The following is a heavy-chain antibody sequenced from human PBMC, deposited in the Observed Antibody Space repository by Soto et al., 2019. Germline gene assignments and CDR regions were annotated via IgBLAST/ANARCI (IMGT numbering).Heavy chain of an antibody. CDR2: MEPSDSYT. D-gene: IGHD2-15*01. Sequence: GESLKISCKGSGYSFTSYWISWVRQMPGKGLEWMGRMEPSDSYTNYSPSFQGHVTISAVKSISTAYLKWSSLKASDTAMYYCARHYSGGSNLHYHYGMDVCGQRSTVAVAS. J-gene: IGHJ6*01. CDR3: ARHYSGGSNLHYHYGMDV. CDR1: GYSFTSYW. V-gene: IGHV5-10-1*01.